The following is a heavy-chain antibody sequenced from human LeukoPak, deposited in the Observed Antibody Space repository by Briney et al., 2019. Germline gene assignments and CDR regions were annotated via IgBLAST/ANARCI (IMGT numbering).Heavy chain of an antibody. CDR1: GGSISSYY. D-gene: IGHD1-26*01. CDR3: AGALVGASWDYFDY. J-gene: IGHJ4*02. Sequence: SETLSLTCTVSGGSISSYYWSWIRQPAGKGLEWIGRIYTSGSTNYNPSLKSRVTISVDTSKNQFSLKLSSVTAADTAVYYCAGALVGASWDYFDYWGQGTLVTVSS. V-gene: IGHV4-4*07. CDR2: IYTSGST.